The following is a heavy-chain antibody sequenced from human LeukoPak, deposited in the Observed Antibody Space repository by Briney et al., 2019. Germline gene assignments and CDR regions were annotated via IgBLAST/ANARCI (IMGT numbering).Heavy chain of an antibody. CDR1: GYTFTSYY. D-gene: IGHD6-6*01. V-gene: IGHV1-46*01. CDR3: ARDGPRIAALGEDFDY. Sequence: ASVKVSCKASGYTFTSYYMHWVRQAPGQGLEWMGIINPSGGSTSYAQKFQGRVTMTRDTSTSTVYMELSSLRSEDTAVYYCARDGPRIAALGEDFDYWGQGTLVTVSS. J-gene: IGHJ4*02. CDR2: INPSGGST.